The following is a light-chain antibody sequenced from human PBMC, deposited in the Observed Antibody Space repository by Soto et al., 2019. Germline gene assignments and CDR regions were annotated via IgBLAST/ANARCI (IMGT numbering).Light chain of an antibody. V-gene: IGKV3-20*01. CDR1: QSVRSMY. Sequence: EIVLTQSTGTLSLSPGERATLSCRASQSVRSMYLAWYQQKPGQAPRLLIYDASSRATDIPDRFSGSGSGTDFTLTISRLEPEDFVIYYCQHYGSSLWTFGQGSKVDIK. CDR2: DAS. J-gene: IGKJ1*01. CDR3: QHYGSSLWT.